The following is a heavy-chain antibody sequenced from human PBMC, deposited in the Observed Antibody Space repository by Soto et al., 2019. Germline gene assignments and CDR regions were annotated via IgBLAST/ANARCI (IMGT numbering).Heavy chain of an antibody. D-gene: IGHD3-10*01. CDR1: GFTFSSYA. CDR2: ISGSGGST. Sequence: PGGSLRLSCAASGFTFSSYAMSWVRQAPGKGLEWVSAISGSGGSTYYADSVKGRFTISRDNSKNTLYLQMNSLRAEDTALYYCAKDGPGRFGELGYYYYYGMDVWGQGTTVTVSS. V-gene: IGHV3-23*01. CDR3: AKDGPGRFGELGYYYYYGMDV. J-gene: IGHJ6*02.